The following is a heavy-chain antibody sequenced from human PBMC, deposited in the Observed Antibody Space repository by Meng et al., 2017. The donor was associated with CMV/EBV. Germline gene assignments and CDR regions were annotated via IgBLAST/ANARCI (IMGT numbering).Heavy chain of an antibody. CDR1: GGSISSSSYY. CDR3: ARNIVVVPAATNWFDP. J-gene: IGHJ5*02. D-gene: IGHD2-2*01. Sequence: SETLSLTCTVSGGSISSSSYYWGWIRQPPGKGLEWIGSIYYSGSTYYNPSLKSRDTISVDTSKNQFSLKLSSVTAADTAVYYCARNIVVVPAATNWFDPWGQGTLVTVSS. CDR2: IYYSGST. V-gene: IGHV4-39*07.